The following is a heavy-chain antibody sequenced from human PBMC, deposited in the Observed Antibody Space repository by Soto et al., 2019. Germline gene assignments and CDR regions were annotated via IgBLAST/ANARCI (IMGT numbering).Heavy chain of an antibody. Sequence: LSLTCTVSGGSISSYYWSWIRQPPGKGLEWIGYIYYSGITNYNPSLKSRVTISVDTSKNQFSLKLSSVTAADTAVYYCARYKSKYYYGMDVWGQGTTVTVSS. CDR3: ARYKSKYYYGMDV. CDR2: IYYSGIT. D-gene: IGHD1-20*01. CDR1: GGSISSYY. V-gene: IGHV4-59*01. J-gene: IGHJ6*02.